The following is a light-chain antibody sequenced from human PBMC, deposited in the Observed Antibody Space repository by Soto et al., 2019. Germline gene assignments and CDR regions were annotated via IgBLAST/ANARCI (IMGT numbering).Light chain of an antibody. Sequence: DIVMTQSPDSLAVSLGERATINCKSSQSVLYSSNNKNYLASYQQRPGQPPKLFIYCASTRESGVPDRFSGSGSGTNFTLTITSLQAEDVAVYYCQQCESTPPTFGQGTKLEIK. J-gene: IGKJ2*01. CDR1: QSVLYSSNNKNY. CDR2: CAS. V-gene: IGKV4-1*01. CDR3: QQCESTPPT.